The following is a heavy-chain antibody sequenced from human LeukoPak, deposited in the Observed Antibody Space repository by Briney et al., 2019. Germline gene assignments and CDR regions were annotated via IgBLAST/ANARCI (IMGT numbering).Heavy chain of an antibody. Sequence: GGSLRLSCAASGFTFSSYSMNWVRQAPGKGLVWVSRINTDGTITSYADSVKGRFTISRDNAKNTLYLQMNSLRAEDTAVYYCARETMVTEDFDYWGQGNLVTVSS. CDR2: INTDGTIT. CDR3: ARETMVTEDFDY. CDR1: GFTFSSYS. V-gene: IGHV3-74*01. D-gene: IGHD4/OR15-4a*01. J-gene: IGHJ4*02.